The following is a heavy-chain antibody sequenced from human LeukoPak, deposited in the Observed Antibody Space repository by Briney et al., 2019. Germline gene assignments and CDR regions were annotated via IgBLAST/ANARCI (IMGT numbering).Heavy chain of an antibody. CDR1: GYTFTGYY. J-gene: IGHJ4*02. CDR2: INPNRGGT. CDR3: ARDGGIVGATLYYFDY. D-gene: IGHD1-26*01. Sequence: GASVKVSCKASGYTFTGYYMHWVRQAPGQGLEWMGRINPNRGGTNYAQKFQGRVTMTRDTSISTAYMELSRLRSDDTAVYYCARDGGIVGATLYYFDYWGQGTLVTVSS. V-gene: IGHV1-2*06.